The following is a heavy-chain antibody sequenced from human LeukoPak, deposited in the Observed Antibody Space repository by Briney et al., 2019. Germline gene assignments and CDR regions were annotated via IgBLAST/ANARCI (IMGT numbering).Heavy chain of an antibody. CDR3: ARELPRIGGQTDASDI. CDR2: IHSGVST. D-gene: IGHD3-16*01. J-gene: IGHJ3*02. CDR1: GFTVSSNY. V-gene: IGHV3-53*01. Sequence: PGGSLRLSCAASGFTVSSNYMSWVRQAPGKGLEWVSFIHSGVSTYYADSVKGRFTISRDNAKNTLYLQMNSQRAEDTAVYYCARELPRIGGQTDASDIWGQGTMVTVS.